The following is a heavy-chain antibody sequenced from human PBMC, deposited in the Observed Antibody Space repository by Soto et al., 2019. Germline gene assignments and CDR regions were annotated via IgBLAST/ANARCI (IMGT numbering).Heavy chain of an antibody. CDR3: ARGRYGDY. CDR1: GYAFTTYG. Sequence: QVHLVQSGAEVKKPGASVKVSCKGSGYAFTTYGITWVRQAPGQGLEWMGWISAHNGNTNYAQKLQGRVNVTRDTSTSTAYMELRSLSSDDTAVYYCARGRYGDYWGQGALVTVSS. V-gene: IGHV1-18*01. J-gene: IGHJ4*02. CDR2: ISAHNGNT. D-gene: IGHD1-1*01.